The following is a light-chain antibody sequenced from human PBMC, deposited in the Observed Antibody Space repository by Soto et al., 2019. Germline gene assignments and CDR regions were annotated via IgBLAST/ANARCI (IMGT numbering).Light chain of an antibody. Sequence: SVISPPPPMSLGPGQRGTIPRPRGNAHIGAGHDVHWYQQLPGTAPKLLIYGNSNRPSGVPDRFSGSKSGTSASLAITGFQAEDEADYYCQSYDSSLSGYVFGTGTKVTV. CDR2: GNS. J-gene: IGLJ1*01. V-gene: IGLV1-40*01. CDR1: NAHIGAGHD. CDR3: QSYDSSLSGYV.